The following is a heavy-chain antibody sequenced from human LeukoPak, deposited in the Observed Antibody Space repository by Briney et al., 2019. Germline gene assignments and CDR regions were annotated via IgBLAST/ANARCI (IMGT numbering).Heavy chain of an antibody. CDR2: ISGSGGST. CDR3: AKSGPYCSSTSCNYFDY. Sequence: GGSLRLSCAASGFTFSNFAMSWVRQAPGKGLEWVSAISGSGGSTYYADSVKGRFTISRDNSKNALFLQMNSLRAEDTAVYYCAKSGPYCSSTSCNYFDYWGQGTLVTVSS. D-gene: IGHD2-2*01. CDR1: GFTFSNFA. J-gene: IGHJ4*02. V-gene: IGHV3-23*01.